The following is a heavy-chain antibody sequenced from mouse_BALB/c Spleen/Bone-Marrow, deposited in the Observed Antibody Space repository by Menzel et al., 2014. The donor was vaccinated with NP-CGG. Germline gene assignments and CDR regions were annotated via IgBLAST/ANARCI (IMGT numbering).Heavy chain of an antibody. CDR2: IDPANGNT. V-gene: IGHV14-3*02. CDR1: GFNIKDTY. Sequence: VQLQQPGAELVKPGASAKLSCTASGFNIKDTYMHWVKQRPEQGLEWIGRIDPANGNTKYDPKFQGKATITADTSSNTAYLQLSSLTSEDTAVYYCARYDYGWYFYVWGAGTTVTVSS. J-gene: IGHJ1*01. CDR3: ARYDYGWYFYV. D-gene: IGHD1-1*01.